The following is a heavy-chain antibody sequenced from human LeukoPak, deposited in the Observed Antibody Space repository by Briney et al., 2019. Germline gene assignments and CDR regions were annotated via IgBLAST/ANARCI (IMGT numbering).Heavy chain of an antibody. CDR1: GFTFSNYD. V-gene: IGHV3-33*01. CDR3: ARAPGRDLDY. Sequence: RGSLRLSCAAPGFTFSNYDMHWVRQAPGKGLEWVAVIWYDGRNKYYADSLKGRLTISRDNSKSTLYLQMNSLRADDTAVYYCARAPGRDLDYWGQGTLVTVSS. J-gene: IGHJ4*02. CDR2: IWYDGRNK. D-gene: IGHD3-3*01.